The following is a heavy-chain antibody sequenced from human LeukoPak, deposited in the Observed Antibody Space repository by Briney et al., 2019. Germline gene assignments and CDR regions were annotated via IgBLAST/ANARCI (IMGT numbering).Heavy chain of an antibody. CDR1: GFTFSSYA. D-gene: IGHD6-13*01. CDR3: ARTPGYSSSWYGGYYYYGMDV. J-gene: IGHJ6*02. Sequence: GGSLRLSCAASGFTFSSYAMHWVRQAPGKGLEWVAVIWYDGSNKYYADSVKGRFTISRDNSKNTLYLQMNSLRAEDTAVYYCARTPGYSSSWYGGYYYYGMDVWGQGTTVTVSS. CDR2: IWYDGSNK. V-gene: IGHV3-33*08.